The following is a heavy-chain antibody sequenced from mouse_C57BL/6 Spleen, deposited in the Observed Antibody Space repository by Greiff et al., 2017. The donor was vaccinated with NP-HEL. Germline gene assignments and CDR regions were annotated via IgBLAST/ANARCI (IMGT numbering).Heavy chain of an antibody. CDR1: GYTFTSYD. V-gene: IGHV1-85*01. Sequence: QVQLQQSGPELVKPGASVKLSCKASGYTFTSYDINWVKQRPGPGLEWIGWIYPRDGSTKYNEKFKGKATLTVDTSSSTAYMELHSLTSEDSAVYFCARPNREGDYYFDYWGQGTTLTVSS. CDR3: ARPNREGDYYFDY. J-gene: IGHJ2*01. CDR2: IYPRDGST.